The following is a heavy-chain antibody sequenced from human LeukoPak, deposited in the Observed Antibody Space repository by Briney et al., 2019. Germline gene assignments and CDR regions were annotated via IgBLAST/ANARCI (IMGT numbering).Heavy chain of an antibody. V-gene: IGHV3-48*04. CDR1: GFTFSSYS. D-gene: IGHD2-2*01. J-gene: IGHJ6*03. CDR2: ISSSSSTI. CDR3: ASPRGGIVVVPAAKRYYYMDV. Sequence: GGSLRLSCAASGFTFSSYSMNWVRQAPGKGLEWVSYISSSSSTIYYADSVKGRFTISRDNAKNSLYLQMNSLRAEDTAVYYCASPRGGIVVVPAAKRYYYMDVWGKGTTVTVSS.